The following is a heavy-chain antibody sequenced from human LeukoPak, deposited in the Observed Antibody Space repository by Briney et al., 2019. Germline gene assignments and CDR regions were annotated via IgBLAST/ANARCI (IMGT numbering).Heavy chain of an antibody. CDR3: ARAHYDILTGYYANWFDP. CDR2: MNPNSGNT. Sequence: ASVKVSCKASGYTFTSYDINWVRQATGQGLEWMGWMNPNSGNTGYAQKFQGRVTITRNTSISTAYMELSSLRSEDTAVYYCARAHYDILTGYYANWFDPWGQGTLVTVSS. D-gene: IGHD3-9*01. J-gene: IGHJ5*02. CDR1: GYTFTSYD. V-gene: IGHV1-8*03.